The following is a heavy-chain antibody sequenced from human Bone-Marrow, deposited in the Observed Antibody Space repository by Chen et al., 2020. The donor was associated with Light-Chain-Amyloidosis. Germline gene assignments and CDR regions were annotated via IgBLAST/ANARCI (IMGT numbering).Heavy chain of an antibody. CDR3: ARRRDGYNFDY. V-gene: IGHV5-51*01. CDR2: IYSDDSDA. CDR1: GYTFPNYW. Sequence: EVQLEQSGPEVKKPGESLNISCKGSGYTFPNYWIGWVRQMPGKGLEWMGVIYSDDSDARYSPSFEGQVTISADKSITTAYLQGRSLNASDTAMYYCARRRDGYNFDYWGQGTLVTVSS. D-gene: IGHD5-12*01. J-gene: IGHJ4*02.